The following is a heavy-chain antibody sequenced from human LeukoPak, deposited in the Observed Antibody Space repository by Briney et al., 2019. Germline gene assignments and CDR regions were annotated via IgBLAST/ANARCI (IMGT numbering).Heavy chain of an antibody. CDR2: INPNSGGT. CDR1: GYTFTSYG. V-gene: IGHV1-2*02. D-gene: IGHD6-13*01. Sequence: ASVKVSCKASGYTFTSYGISWVRQAPGQGLEWMGWINPNSGGTNYAQKFQGRVTMTRDTSISTAYMELSRLRSDDTAVYYCARGDSSSDDYWGQGTLVTVSS. J-gene: IGHJ4*02. CDR3: ARGDSSSDDY.